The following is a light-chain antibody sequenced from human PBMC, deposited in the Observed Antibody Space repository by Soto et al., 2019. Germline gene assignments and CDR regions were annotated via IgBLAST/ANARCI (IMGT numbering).Light chain of an antibody. CDR1: QTVRDN. J-gene: IGKJ4*01. CDR3: QQYNIWPLT. Sequence: EIVMTQSPATLSVSPGERATLYCRASQTVRDNLAWYQQKPGQAPRLLIYGASIRATGIPARFSGSGSGTEFTLTIDTLQSEDFAVYYCQQYNIWPLTFGGGTKVEIK. V-gene: IGKV3D-15*03. CDR2: GAS.